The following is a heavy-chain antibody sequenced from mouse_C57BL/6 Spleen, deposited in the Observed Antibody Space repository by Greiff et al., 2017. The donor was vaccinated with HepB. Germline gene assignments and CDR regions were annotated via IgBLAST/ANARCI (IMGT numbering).Heavy chain of an antibody. J-gene: IGHJ2*01. V-gene: IGHV1-69*01. Sequence: QVQLQQPGAELVMPGASVKLSCKASGYTFTSYWMHWVKQRPGQGLEWIGEIDPSDSYTNYNQKFKGKSTLTVDKSSSTAYLQLSSLTSEDSAVYYCARRGDYAYENYFDYWGQGTTLTVSS. D-gene: IGHD2-2*01. CDR3: ARRGDYAYENYFDY. CDR1: GYTFTSYW. CDR2: IDPSDSYT.